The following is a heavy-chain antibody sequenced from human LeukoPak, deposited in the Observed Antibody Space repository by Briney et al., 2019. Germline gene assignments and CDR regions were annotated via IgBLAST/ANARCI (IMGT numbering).Heavy chain of an antibody. V-gene: IGHV1-18*01. CDR2: ISGYNDNT. J-gene: IGHJ5*02. Sequence: ASVKDSCKASGYTFSSYGISWVRQAPGQGLEWMGWISGYNDNTKYAQKLQGRVTMTTDTSTSTAYMELRSLRTDDTAVYYCARAWYCSGGSCYDCFDPWGQGTLVTVSS. CDR1: GYTFSSYG. CDR3: ARAWYCSGGSCYDCFDP. D-gene: IGHD2-15*01.